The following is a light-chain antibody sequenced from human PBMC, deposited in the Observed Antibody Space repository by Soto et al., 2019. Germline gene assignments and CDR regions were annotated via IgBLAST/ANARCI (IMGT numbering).Light chain of an antibody. J-gene: IGKJ1*01. Sequence: EIVMTQSPATLSVSPGERATLSCRASQSVSSNLAWYQQKPGQAPRLLIYGASTRATDIPARFSGSGSGTEFTLTLSSLQSEDFGVYYCQQYSNWPRTFGQGPKVEIK. CDR3: QQYSNWPRT. CDR1: QSVSSN. CDR2: GAS. V-gene: IGKV3-15*01.